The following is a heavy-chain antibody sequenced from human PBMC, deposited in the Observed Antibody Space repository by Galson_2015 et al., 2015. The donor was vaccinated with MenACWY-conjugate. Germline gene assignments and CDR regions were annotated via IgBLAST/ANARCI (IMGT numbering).Heavy chain of an antibody. D-gene: IGHD6-19*01. CDR1: GFTVSSKY. CDR2: IYNGGNT. CDR3: AREVRDDYSSGWDLDY. V-gene: IGHV3-66*01. Sequence: SLRLSCAASGFTVSSKYMSWVRQAPGKGLEWVSVIYNGGNTYYADSVKGRFTISRDNSMNTVYLQTNSLRAEDTAVYYCAREVRDDYSSGWDLDYWGQGILVTVSS. J-gene: IGHJ4*02.